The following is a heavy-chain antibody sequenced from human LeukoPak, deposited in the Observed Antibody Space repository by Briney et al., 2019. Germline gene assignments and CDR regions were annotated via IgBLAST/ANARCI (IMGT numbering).Heavy chain of an antibody. V-gene: IGHV3-23*01. D-gene: IGHD2-2*01. CDR3: ARDQTGYCSSTSCSPFDY. J-gene: IGHJ4*02. CDR1: GFTFSSYA. CDR2: IRGSGGST. Sequence: GGSLRLSCAASGFTFSSYAMSWVRQAPGKGLECVSAIRGSGGSTYYADSVKGRFTISRDNSKNTLYLQMNSLRADDTAVYYCARDQTGYCSSTSCSPFDYWGQGTLVTVSS.